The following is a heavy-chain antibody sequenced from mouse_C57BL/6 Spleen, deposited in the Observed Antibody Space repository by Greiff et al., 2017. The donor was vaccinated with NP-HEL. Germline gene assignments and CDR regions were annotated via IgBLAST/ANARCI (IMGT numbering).Heavy chain of an antibody. D-gene: IGHD2-12*01. CDR2: INYDGSST. CDR3: ARDYDRYFDV. V-gene: IGHV5-16*01. Sequence: EVQLVESEGGLVQPGSSMKLSCTASGFTFSDYYMAWVRQVPEKGLEWVANINYDGSSTYYLDSLKSRFIISRDNAKNILYLQMSSLKSEDTATYYCARDYDRYFDVWGTGTTVTVSS. CDR1: GFTFSDYY. J-gene: IGHJ1*03.